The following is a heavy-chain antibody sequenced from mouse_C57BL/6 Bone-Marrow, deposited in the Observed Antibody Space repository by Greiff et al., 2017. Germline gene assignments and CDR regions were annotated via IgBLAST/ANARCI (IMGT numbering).Heavy chain of an antibody. CDR1: GYTFTSYW. J-gene: IGHJ1*03. Sequence: VQLQQPGAELVRPGSSVKLSCKASGYTFTSYWMDWVKQRPGQGLEWIGNIYPSDSETYYNQKFKDKATLTVDKSSSTASMQLSSLTSEDSAVYYCARPNYYGSSPFGVWGTGTTVTVSS. D-gene: IGHD1-1*01. CDR2: IYPSDSET. CDR3: ARPNYYGSSPFGV. V-gene: IGHV1-61*01.